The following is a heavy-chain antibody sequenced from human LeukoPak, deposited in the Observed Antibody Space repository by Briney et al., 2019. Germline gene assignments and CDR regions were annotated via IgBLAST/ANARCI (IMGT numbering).Heavy chain of an antibody. D-gene: IGHD5-18*01. CDR3: ARDRGWIQHDI. CDR1: GFTFSGFW. CDR2: IKGDGSAK. V-gene: IGHV3-7*01. J-gene: IGHJ3*02. Sequence: GGSLRLSCAASGFTFSGFWMTWIRQAPGKGLEWVAFIKGDGSAKKYVDSVKGRFTISRDNAKNSLFLQMNSLRAEDTAVYYCARDRGWIQHDIWGQGTMVTVSS.